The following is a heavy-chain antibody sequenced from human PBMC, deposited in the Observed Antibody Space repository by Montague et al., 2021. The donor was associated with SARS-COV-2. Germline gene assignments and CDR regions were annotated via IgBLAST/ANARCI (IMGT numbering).Heavy chain of an antibody. D-gene: IGHD3-16*02. Sequence: SLRLSCAASGFTFSNAWMSWVRQAPGKVLEWVGRIKSKTDGGTTXYAXPGKGRFTISRDDSKNTLYLQMNSLKTEDTAVYYCTTDRYYDYVWGSYRYLAVWGQGTTITVSS. CDR3: TTDRYYDYVWGSYRYLAV. CDR1: GFTFSNAW. V-gene: IGHV3-15*01. J-gene: IGHJ6*02. CDR2: IKSKTDGGTT.